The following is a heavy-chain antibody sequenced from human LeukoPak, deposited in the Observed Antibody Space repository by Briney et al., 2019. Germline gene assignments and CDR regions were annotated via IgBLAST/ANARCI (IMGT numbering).Heavy chain of an antibody. J-gene: IGHJ6*02. CDR3: ARRNAMDV. CDR2: INRDGSER. CDR1: GFTFSNYW. V-gene: IGHV3-7*03. Sequence: PGGSLRLSCAASGFTFSNYWMTWVRQAPGKGLEWVANINRDGSERYYVDSVKGRFTISRDDVKSSLYLQMNSPRAEDTAVYYCARRNAMDVWGQGTTVIVFS.